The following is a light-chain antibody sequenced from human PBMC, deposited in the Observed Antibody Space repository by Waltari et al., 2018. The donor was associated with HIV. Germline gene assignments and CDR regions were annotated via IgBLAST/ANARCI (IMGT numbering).Light chain of an antibody. CDR1: QNVLYSSNNKNY. CDR2: WAS. V-gene: IGKV4-1*01. Sequence: DIVMTQSPDSLAVSLGERATINCKSSQNVLYSSNNKNYLAWYQQKPGQPPKLVISWASTRESGVSDRFSGGGSGTNFTLNISSLQAEDVAVYYCKQCYSAPYTFGQGTKLEI. J-gene: IGKJ2*01. CDR3: KQCYSAPYT.